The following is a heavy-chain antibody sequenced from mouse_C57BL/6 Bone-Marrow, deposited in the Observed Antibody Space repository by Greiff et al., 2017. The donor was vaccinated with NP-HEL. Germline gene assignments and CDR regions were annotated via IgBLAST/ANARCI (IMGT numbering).Heavy chain of an antibody. D-gene: IGHD1-1*01. Sequence: VQLQQSGAELVRPGASVKLSCTASGFNIKDYYMHWVKQRPEQGLEWIGRIDPEDGDTEYAPKFPGKATMTADTSSNTAYLQLSSLTSEDTAVYYCTTWRYGSSYDFDYWGQGTTLTVSS. CDR1: GFNIKDYY. V-gene: IGHV14-1*01. CDR2: IDPEDGDT. J-gene: IGHJ2*01. CDR3: TTWRYGSSYDFDY.